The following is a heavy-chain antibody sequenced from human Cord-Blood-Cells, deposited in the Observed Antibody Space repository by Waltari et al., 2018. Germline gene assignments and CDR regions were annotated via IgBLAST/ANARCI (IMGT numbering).Heavy chain of an antibody. Sequence: QVQLVQSGAEVKKPGASVKVSCKASGITFTNYDINWVRQATGQGRGWMGWMNPNSGNTGYAQKFQGRVTITRNTSISTAYMELSSLRSEDTAVYYCARAQACSGGSCYYYYYYMDVWGKGTTVTVSS. J-gene: IGHJ6*03. D-gene: IGHD2-15*01. V-gene: IGHV1-8*03. CDR2: MNPNSGNT. CDR3: ARAQACSGGSCYYYYYYMDV. CDR1: GITFTNYD.